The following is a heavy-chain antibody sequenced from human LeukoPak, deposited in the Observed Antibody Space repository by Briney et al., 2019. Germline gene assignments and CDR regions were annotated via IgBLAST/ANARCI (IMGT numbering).Heavy chain of an antibody. D-gene: IGHD3-3*01. CDR1: GFTLNNYA. Sequence: PGGSLRLSCAASGFTLNNYAMTWVRQAPGQGLEWVPTISSSGGNTYYADSVRGRFTISRDNSNNPLYLQMNSLRAEDTALYYCAKALSRVLRSTIDYWGQGTLVTVSS. CDR3: AKALSRVLRSTIDY. V-gene: IGHV3-23*01. CDR2: ISSSGGNT. J-gene: IGHJ4*02.